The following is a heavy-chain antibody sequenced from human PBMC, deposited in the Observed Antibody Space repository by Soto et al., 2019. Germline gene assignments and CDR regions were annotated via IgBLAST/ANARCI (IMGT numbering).Heavy chain of an antibody. J-gene: IGHJ4*02. CDR3: ATSSGYSEF. CDR1: GFNFSSYS. Sequence: EVQMVESGGGLVQPGGSLRLSCAVSGFNFSSYSMYWIRQAPGKGLEDVSGMSSNGERIDYGNSVKGRFTISRDNSKNTLYLQMGSLSAEDTAVYYCATSSGYSEFWGQGTLVSVSS. CDR2: MSSNGERI. V-gene: IGHV3-64*01. D-gene: IGHD1-26*01.